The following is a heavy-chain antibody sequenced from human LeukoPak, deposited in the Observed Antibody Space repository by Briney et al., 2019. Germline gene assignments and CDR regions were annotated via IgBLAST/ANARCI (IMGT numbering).Heavy chain of an antibody. V-gene: IGHV4-39*01. J-gene: IGHJ3*02. CDR2: IYYSGST. Sequence: PSETLSLTCTVSGGSISSSSYYWGWIRQPPGKGLEWIGSIYYSGSTYYNPSLKSRVTISVDTSKNQLYLKLSSVTAADTAVYYCARHRKYYDILTGYYEGAFDIWGQGTMVTVSS. CDR1: GGSISSSSYY. D-gene: IGHD3-9*01. CDR3: ARHRKYYDILTGYYEGAFDI.